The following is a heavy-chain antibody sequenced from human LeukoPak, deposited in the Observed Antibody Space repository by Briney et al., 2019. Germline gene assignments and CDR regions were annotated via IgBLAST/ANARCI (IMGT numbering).Heavy chain of an antibody. CDR1: GFTVSSNY. J-gene: IGHJ4*02. D-gene: IGHD1-26*01. CDR2: TYSNGRT. V-gene: IGHV3-53*01. Sequence: GGSLRLSCAASGFTVSSNYMSWVRQAPGKGLEWVSVTYSNGRTYYADSVKGRFTISRDISKNTLYLQMSSLKASDTAMYYCAIQWGSGGYDYWGQGTLVTVSS. CDR3: AIQWGSGGYDY.